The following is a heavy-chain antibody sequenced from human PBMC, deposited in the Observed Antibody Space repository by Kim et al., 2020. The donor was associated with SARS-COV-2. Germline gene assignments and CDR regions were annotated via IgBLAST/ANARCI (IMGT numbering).Heavy chain of an antibody. V-gene: IGHV3-21*01. Sequence: GGSLRLSCAASGFTFSSYTMNWVRQASGKGLEWVSSISSSSNYIYYADSVKGRFTISRDNAKNSLYLQMNSLRAEDTAVYYCARARVGARNDYYYHMDVWCKGTSVTVSS. D-gene: IGHD1-26*01. J-gene: IGHJ6*03. CDR2: ISSSSNYI. CDR1: GFTFSSYT. CDR3: ARARVGARNDYYYHMDV.